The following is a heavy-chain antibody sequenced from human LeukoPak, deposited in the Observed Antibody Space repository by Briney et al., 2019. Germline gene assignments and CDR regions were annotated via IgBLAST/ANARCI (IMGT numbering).Heavy chain of an antibody. J-gene: IGHJ3*02. D-gene: IGHD3-10*01. V-gene: IGHV4-38-2*01. CDR3: ARQNYYGSGRSGAFDI. CDR2: IYHSGST. CDR1: GYSISSGYY. Sequence: SETLSLTCAVSGYSISSGYYWGWIRQPPGKWLEWIGSIYHSGSTYYNPSLKSRVTISVDTSKNQFSLKLSSVTAADTAVYYCARQNYYGSGRSGAFDIWGQGTMVTVSS.